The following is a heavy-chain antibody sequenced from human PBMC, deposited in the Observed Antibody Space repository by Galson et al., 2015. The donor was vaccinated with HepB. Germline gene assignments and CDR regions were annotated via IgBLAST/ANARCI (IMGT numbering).Heavy chain of an antibody. V-gene: IGHV3-48*01. Sequence: SLRLSCAASGFTFSSYSMNWVRQAPGKGLEWVSYIRSDGSAVKYTDSVTGRFSISRDNAKNSLYLQMNSLRAEDTAVYYCARVHTRGYYLSDFWGQGTLVTVSS. CDR1: GFTFSSYS. J-gene: IGHJ4*02. CDR2: IRSDGSAV. D-gene: IGHD3-22*01. CDR3: ARVHTRGYYLSDF.